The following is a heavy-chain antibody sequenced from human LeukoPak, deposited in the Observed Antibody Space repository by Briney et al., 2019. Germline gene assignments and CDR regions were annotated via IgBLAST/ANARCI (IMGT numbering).Heavy chain of an antibody. Sequence: SETLSLTCAVYGGSFSGYYWSWIRQPPGKGLEWIGEINHSGSTNYNPSLKSRVTISVDTSKNQFSLKLSSVTAADTAVYYCASALQPYYYYDSGSISYFDYWGQGTLVTVSS. CDR3: ASALQPYYYYDSGSISYFDY. J-gene: IGHJ4*02. V-gene: IGHV4-34*01. CDR2: INHSGST. D-gene: IGHD3-10*01. CDR1: GGSFSGYY.